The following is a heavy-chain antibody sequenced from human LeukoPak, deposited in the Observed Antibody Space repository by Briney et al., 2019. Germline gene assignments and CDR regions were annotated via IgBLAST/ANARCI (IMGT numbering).Heavy chain of an antibody. V-gene: IGHV1-46*03. CDR1: GFTFSSYW. CDR2: INPSGGST. CDR3: ACVVRGAFDI. D-gene: IGHD2-21*01. Sequence: GGSLRLSCAASGFTFSSYWMHWVRQAPGQGLEWMGIINPSGGSTSYPQKFQGRVTMTRDTSTSTVYMELSSLRSEDTAVYYCACVVRGAFDIWGQGTLVTVSS. J-gene: IGHJ3*02.